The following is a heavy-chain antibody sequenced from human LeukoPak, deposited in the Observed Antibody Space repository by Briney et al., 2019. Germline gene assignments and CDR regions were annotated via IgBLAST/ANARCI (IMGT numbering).Heavy chain of an antibody. CDR3: ARDLEMATTLYWYFDL. CDR2: ISAYNGNT. D-gene: IGHD5-24*01. V-gene: IGHV1-18*01. J-gene: IGHJ2*01. CDR1: GYSFTSYG. Sequence: GESLKISCKGSGYSFTSYGISWVRQAPGQGLEWMGWISAYNGNTNYAQKLQGRVTMTTDTSTSTAYMELSSLRSEDTAVYYCARDLEMATTLYWYFDLWGRGTLVTVSS.